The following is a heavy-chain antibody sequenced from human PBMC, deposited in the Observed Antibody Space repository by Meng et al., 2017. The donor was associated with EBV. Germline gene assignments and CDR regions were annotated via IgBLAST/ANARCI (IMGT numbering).Heavy chain of an antibody. CDR3: ADYSS. V-gene: IGHV4-39*07. CDR1: GGSISSSSYY. Sequence: LQLPVSGQGVVKPSETLSLTCTVSGGSISSSSYYWGWIRQPPGKGLEWIGSIYYSGSTYYNPSLKSRVTISVDTSKNQFSLKLSSVTAADTAVYYCADYSSWGQGTLVTVSS. J-gene: IGHJ4*02. CDR2: IYYSGST. D-gene: IGHD4-11*01.